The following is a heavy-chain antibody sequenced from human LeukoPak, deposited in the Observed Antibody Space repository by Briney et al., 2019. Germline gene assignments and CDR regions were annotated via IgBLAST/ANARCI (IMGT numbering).Heavy chain of an antibody. CDR2: IIPIFGTA. CDR1: GYTFTSYG. Sequence: SVKVSCKASGYTFTSYGISWVRQAPGQGLEWTGGIIPIFGTANYAQKFQGRVTITADESTSTAYMELSSLRSEDTAVYYCARYDCSSTSCPLGYFDYWGQGTLVTVSS. V-gene: IGHV1-69*13. J-gene: IGHJ4*02. CDR3: ARYDCSSTSCPLGYFDY. D-gene: IGHD2-2*01.